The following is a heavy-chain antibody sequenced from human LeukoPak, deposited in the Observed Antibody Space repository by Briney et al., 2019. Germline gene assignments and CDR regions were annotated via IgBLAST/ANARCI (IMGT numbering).Heavy chain of an antibody. D-gene: IGHD5-24*01. CDR2: IYYSGST. CDR1: GGSISSYY. J-gene: IGHJ4*02. CDR3: AREGHGYNY. Sequence: SETLSLTCTVSGGSISSYYWTWIRQPPGKGLEWIGYIYYSGSTDYNPSLKSRVTISVDTSKNQFSLNLSSVTAADTAIYYCAREGHGYNYWGQGTLVTVSS. V-gene: IGHV4-59*01.